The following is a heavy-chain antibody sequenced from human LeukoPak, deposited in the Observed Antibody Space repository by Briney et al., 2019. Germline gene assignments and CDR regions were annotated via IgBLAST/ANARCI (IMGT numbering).Heavy chain of an antibody. CDR1: GFTFSSYW. V-gene: IGHV3-23*01. D-gene: IGHD6-19*01. CDR2: LSGGGSSA. J-gene: IGHJ4*02. CDR3: VAVTGRPAGGGLCY. Sequence: GGSLRLSCAASGFTFSSYWMSWVRQAPGKGLEWVSALSGGGSSAYYADSVKGRFTISRDNSKNTLYVQINSLRAEDTAAYYCVAVTGRPAGGGLCYWGQGTLVTVSS.